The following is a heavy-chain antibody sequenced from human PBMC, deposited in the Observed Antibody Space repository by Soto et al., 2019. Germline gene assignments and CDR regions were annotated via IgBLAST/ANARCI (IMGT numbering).Heavy chain of an antibody. CDR2: IYWDDSK. CDR3: AHKGPEDWPLDY. Sequence: KESGPTLVRPTQTLTLTCAFSGFSLSTSGVGVGWIRQPPGNALEWLAVIYWDDSKHYSPSLRSRLTITKDTSKNQVVLTMTNMDPMDTGTYYCAHKGPEDWPLDYWGQGTLVTVSS. J-gene: IGHJ4*02. V-gene: IGHV2-5*02. D-gene: IGHD3-9*01. CDR1: GFSLSTSGVG.